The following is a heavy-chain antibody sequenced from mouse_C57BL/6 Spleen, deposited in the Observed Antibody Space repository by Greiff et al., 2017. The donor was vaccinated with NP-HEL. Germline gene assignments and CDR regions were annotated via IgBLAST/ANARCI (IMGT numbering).Heavy chain of an antibody. CDR1: GFTFSSYG. Sequence: EVQRVESGGDLVKPGGSLKLSCAASGFTFSSYGMSWVRQTPDKRLEWVATISSGGSYTYYPDSVKGRFTISRDNAKNTLYLQRSSLKSEDTAMYYCASHYGSSWYFDVWGTGTTVTVSS. CDR2: ISSGGSYT. D-gene: IGHD1-1*01. V-gene: IGHV5-6*01. CDR3: ASHYGSSWYFDV. J-gene: IGHJ1*03.